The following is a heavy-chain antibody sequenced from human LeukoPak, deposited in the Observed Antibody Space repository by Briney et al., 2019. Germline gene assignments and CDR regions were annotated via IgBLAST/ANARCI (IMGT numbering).Heavy chain of an antibody. D-gene: IGHD6-13*01. J-gene: IGHJ4*02. CDR3: ARNFEFGSAAGTPN. CDR1: GDSISSSSYY. Sequence: SETLSLTCTVSGDSISSSSYYWGWIRQPPGKGLEWIGSIYYSGSTYYNPSLKSRVTISVDTSKNQFSLKLSSVTAADTAVYYCARNFEFGSAAGTPNWGQGTLVTVSS. CDR2: IYYSGST. V-gene: IGHV4-39*07.